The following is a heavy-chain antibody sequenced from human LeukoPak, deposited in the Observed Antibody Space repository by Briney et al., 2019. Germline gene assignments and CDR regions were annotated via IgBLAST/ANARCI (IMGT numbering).Heavy chain of an antibody. V-gene: IGHV3-23*01. Sequence: PGGSLRLSCAASGFTFSSYAMSWVRQAPGKGLEWVSVSGSGDNTYYADSVKGRFTISRDNSKNTLYLQMNSLRVEDTAVYYCAGRGSGSYFDYWGQGTLVTVSS. CDR2: SGSGDNT. J-gene: IGHJ4*02. CDR3: AGRGSGSYFDY. D-gene: IGHD3-10*01. CDR1: GFTFSSYA.